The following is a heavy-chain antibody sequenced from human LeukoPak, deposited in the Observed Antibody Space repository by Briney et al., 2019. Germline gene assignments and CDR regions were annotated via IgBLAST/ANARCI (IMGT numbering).Heavy chain of an antibody. CDR3: ARGPYDILTGYYSPSRGAFDI. CDR1: GGSFSGYY. J-gene: IGHJ3*02. Sequence: PSETLSLTCAVYGGSFSGYYWSWIRQPPGKGLEWIGEINHSGSTNYNPSLKSRVTISVDTSKNQFSLKLSSVTAADTAVCYCARGPYDILTGYYSPSRGAFDIWGQGTMVTVSS. CDR2: INHSGST. V-gene: IGHV4-34*01. D-gene: IGHD3-9*01.